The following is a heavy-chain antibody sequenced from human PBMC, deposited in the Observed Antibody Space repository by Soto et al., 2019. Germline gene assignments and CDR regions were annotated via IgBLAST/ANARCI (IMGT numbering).Heavy chain of an antibody. CDR1: GFTFSSYA. J-gene: IGHJ4*02. D-gene: IGHD6-13*01. CDR2: ISGSGGST. CDR3: AKAGGDSSSWRRAFDY. Sequence: GGSLRLSCAASGFTFSSYAMSWVRQAPGKGLEWVSLISGSGGSTYYADSVKGRFTISRDNSKNTLYLQMNSLRAEDTAVYYCAKAGGDSSSWRRAFDYWGQGTLVTISS. V-gene: IGHV3-23*01.